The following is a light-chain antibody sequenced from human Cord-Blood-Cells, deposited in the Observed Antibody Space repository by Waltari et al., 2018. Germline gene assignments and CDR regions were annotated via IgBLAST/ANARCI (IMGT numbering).Light chain of an antibody. Sequence: QSALTQPASVSGSPGQSITISCTGTSSDVGSYNLVSWYQQHPGKAPKLIIYAGSKLPSGVSNRFSGSKSGNTASLTISGLQAEDEADYYCCSYAGSSSVFGGGTKLTVL. CDR2: AGS. CDR3: CSYAGSSSV. J-gene: IGLJ3*02. CDR1: SSDVGSYNL. V-gene: IGLV2-23*01.